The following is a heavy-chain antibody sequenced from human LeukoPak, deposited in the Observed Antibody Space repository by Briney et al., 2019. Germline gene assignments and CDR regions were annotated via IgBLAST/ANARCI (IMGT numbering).Heavy chain of an antibody. V-gene: IGHV4-34*01. CDR1: GGSFSGYY. Sequence: SETLSFTCAVYGGSFSGYYWSWIRQPPGKGLEWMGEINHSGSTNYNPSLKSRVTISVDTSKNQFSLKLSSVTAADTAVYYCARDWPVEDGSGRPHFDYWGQGTLVTVSS. D-gene: IGHD3-10*01. J-gene: IGHJ4*02. CDR2: INHSGST. CDR3: ARDWPVEDGSGRPHFDY.